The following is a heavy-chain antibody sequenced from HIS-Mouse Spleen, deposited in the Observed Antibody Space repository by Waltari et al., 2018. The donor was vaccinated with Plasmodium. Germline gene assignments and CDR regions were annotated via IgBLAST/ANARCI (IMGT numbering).Heavy chain of an antibody. CDR2: INSDGRST. CDR1: ASTCSSYW. Sequence: EVQLVESGGGLVQPGGSLRLSWAASASTCSSYWRHGVCKAPGTGLVWVARINSDGRSTRNADSMKGRFTISKDNAKNTLYLQMNILRAEDTAVYYCARDDSQADYDFCSGYYTGYYYGMDVWGQGTTVTVSS. J-gene: IGHJ6*02. D-gene: IGHD3-3*01. CDR3: ARDDSQADYDFCSGYYTGYYYGMDV. V-gene: IGHV3-74*01.